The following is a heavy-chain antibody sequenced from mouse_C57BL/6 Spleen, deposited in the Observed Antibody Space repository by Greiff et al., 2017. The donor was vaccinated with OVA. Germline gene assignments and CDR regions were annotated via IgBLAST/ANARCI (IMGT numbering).Heavy chain of an antibody. Sequence: EVQLQQSGAELVKPGASVKLSCTASGFNIKDYYMHWVKQRTEQGLEWIGRIDPEDGETKYTPKFQGKATITADTSSNAAHMPLSSLTFEDTAVYYCARCRDRSGYLDDYWGQGTTLTGSS. D-gene: IGHD3-2*02. CDR3: ARCRDRSGYLDDY. V-gene: IGHV14-2*01. J-gene: IGHJ2*01. CDR1: GFNIKDYY. CDR2: IDPEDGET.